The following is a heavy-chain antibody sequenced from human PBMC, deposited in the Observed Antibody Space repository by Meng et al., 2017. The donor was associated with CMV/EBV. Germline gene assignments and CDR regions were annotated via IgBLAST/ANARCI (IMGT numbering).Heavy chain of an antibody. V-gene: IGHV4-4*07. CDR1: GGSRSGHH. J-gene: IGHJ2*01. D-gene: IGHD2-8*01. CDR3: ARDRTKPRVARNWYFDL. CDR2: ITTSGGT. Sequence: SGGSRSGHHWGWIRQPAGKGLEWLGRITTSGGTDYNPSLKSRVTVSIDTSKNQFSLILSSVTAADTAVYYCARDRTKPRVARNWYFDLWGRGTLVTVSS.